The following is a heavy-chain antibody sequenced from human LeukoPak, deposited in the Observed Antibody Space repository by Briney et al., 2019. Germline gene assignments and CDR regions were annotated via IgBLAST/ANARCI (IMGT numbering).Heavy chain of an antibody. J-gene: IGHJ6*03. CDR3: AREGDQIRYFDWLSHPTYYYYMDV. CDR2: IWYDGSNK. V-gene: IGHV3-33*01. CDR1: GFTFSSYG. D-gene: IGHD3-9*01. Sequence: GRSLRLSCAASGFTFSSYGMHWVRQAPGKGLEWVAVIWYDGSNKYYADSEKGRFTISRDNSKNTLYLQVNSLRAEDTAVYYCAREGDQIRYFDWLSHPTYYYYMDVWGKGTTVTVSS.